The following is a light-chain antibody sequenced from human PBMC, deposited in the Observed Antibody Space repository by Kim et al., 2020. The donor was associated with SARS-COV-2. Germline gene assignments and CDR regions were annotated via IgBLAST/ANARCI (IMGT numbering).Light chain of an antibody. CDR3: NSRDSSGNHVV. Sequence: SSELTQDPVVSVALGQTVRITCQGDSLRSYYASFYQQKPGQAPVLVIYGKNNRPSGIPDRFSGSSSGNTDSLTITGAQAEDEADYYCNSRDSSGNHVVFG. V-gene: IGLV3-19*01. J-gene: IGLJ2*01. CDR1: SLRSYY. CDR2: GKN.